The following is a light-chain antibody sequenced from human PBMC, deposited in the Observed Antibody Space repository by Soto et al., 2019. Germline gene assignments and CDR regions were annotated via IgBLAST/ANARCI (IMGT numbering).Light chain of an antibody. J-gene: IGKJ1*01. V-gene: IGKV1-39*01. CDR1: QGIRND. Sequence: IQMTQSRSSLSGSVGDRVTITGRASQGIRNDLGWYQQKPGKAPKLLIYAASSLQSGVPSRFSGSGSGTDFTLTISSLQPEDFATYYCQQSYSTPRTFGQGTKVDIK. CDR3: QQSYSTPRT. CDR2: AAS.